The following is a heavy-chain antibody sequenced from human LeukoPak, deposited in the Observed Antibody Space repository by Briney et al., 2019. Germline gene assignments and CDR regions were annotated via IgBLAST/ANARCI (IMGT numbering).Heavy chain of an antibody. Sequence: SETLSLTCTVSGGSISSYYWSWIRQPPGKGLEWIGYIYYSGSTNYNPSLKGRVTISVDTSKNQFTLKLSAATAADTAVYYCARRYCSGGSCYSSLDYWGQGSLVTVSS. CDR3: ARRYCSGGSCYSSLDY. CDR2: IYYSGST. D-gene: IGHD2-15*01. CDR1: GGSISSYY. J-gene: IGHJ4*02. V-gene: IGHV4-59*08.